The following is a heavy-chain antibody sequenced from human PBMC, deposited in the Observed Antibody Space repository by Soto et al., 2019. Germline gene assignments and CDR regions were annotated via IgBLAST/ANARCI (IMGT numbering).Heavy chain of an antibody. J-gene: IGHJ5*02. CDR3: TTLRLDP. CDR1: GYTFTALY. Sequence: ASLNVYGEASGYTFTALYMNWVRQAPGQGLEWMGWVNPNTGVTKYAQKFQGRVTMTRDTSINTAYMELSGLTSDDTAVYYCTTLRLDPWGQGTLVTVSS. CDR2: VNPNTGVT. D-gene: IGHD3-9*01. V-gene: IGHV1-2*02.